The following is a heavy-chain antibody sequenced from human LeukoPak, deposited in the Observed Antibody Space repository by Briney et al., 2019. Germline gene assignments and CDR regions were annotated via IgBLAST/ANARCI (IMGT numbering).Heavy chain of an antibody. D-gene: IGHD3-3*01. CDR1: GGSISGYY. V-gene: IGHV4-59*01. J-gene: IGHJ3*02. CDR2: ISYSGST. CDR3: VRDFDAWNAIDI. Sequence: SETLSLTCTVCGGSISGYYWSWIRQPPGKGLEWIGCISYSGSTKYNPSLKSRVGISLDTSKKQFSLHLSSVTAADTAVYYCVRDFDAWNAIDIWGQGTMVTVSS.